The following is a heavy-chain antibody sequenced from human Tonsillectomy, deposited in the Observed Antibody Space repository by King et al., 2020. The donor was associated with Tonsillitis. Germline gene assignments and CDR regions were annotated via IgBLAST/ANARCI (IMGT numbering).Heavy chain of an antibody. Sequence: VQLVESGGGVVQPGRSLRLSCAASGFTSSSSAMHWVRQAPGKGLEWVALLSYDGSTKYYADSVKGRFTISRDNSKNTLYLQMNSLRPEDTALYYCARDYASASDFAFEYWGQGILVTVSS. D-gene: IGHD2-2*01. V-gene: IGHV3-30-3*01. CDR2: LSYDGSTK. CDR1: GFTSSSSA. J-gene: IGHJ4*02. CDR3: ARDYASASDFAFEY.